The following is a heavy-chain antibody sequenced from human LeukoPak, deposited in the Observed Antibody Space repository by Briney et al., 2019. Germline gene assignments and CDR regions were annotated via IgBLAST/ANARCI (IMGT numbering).Heavy chain of an antibody. CDR3: ARDWGTYFDY. V-gene: IGHV4-31*03. CDR2: IYYSGST. CDR1: GGSISSGGSR. Sequence: SETLSLTCNVSGGSISSGGSRWSWIRQHPGKGLEWIGYIYYSGSTYYNPPLESRLTMSVDTSKNQFSLHLTSVTAADTAVYYCARDWGTYFDYWGQGTLVTVSS. J-gene: IGHJ4*02. D-gene: IGHD7-27*01.